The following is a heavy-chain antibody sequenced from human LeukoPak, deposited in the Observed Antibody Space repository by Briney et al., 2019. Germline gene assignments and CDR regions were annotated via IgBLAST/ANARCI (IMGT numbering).Heavy chain of an antibody. D-gene: IGHD3-9*01. CDR3: ATWRTGGDWLTRGFDP. V-gene: IGHV4-59*01. CDR1: GGSISSYH. Sequence: WETLSLTCTVAGGSISSYHWGWIRQPPGKGLGWIGYIYYSGSTNYNPSLKSRVTISVDTPKNQFSLKLSSVTAADTAVYYCATWRTGGDWLTRGFDPWGQGTLVTVSS. J-gene: IGHJ5*02. CDR2: IYYSGST.